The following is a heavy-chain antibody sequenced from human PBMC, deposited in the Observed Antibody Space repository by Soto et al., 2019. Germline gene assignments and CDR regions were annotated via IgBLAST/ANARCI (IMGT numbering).Heavy chain of an antibody. Sequence: ASVKVSCTASGGTFSSYAISWVRQAPGLGPEWVGWIKVDNGDTKYAEKLQGRVTLTTDTSTSTAYMELRNLRSDDTVFYYCARSRYYFDYWGQGTLVTVSS. V-gene: IGHV1-18*01. J-gene: IGHJ4*02. CDR2: IKVDNGDT. CDR1: GGTFSSYA. CDR3: ARSRYYFDY.